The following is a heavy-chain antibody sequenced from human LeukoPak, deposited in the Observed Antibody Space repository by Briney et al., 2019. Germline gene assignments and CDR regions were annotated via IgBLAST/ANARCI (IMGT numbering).Heavy chain of an antibody. J-gene: IGHJ4*02. D-gene: IGHD6-19*01. CDR1: GYSLTSYW. CDR2: IYPGDSDT. V-gene: IGHV5-51*01. CDR3: ARLKGAVAGDFDY. Sequence: GESLRISCKGSGYSLTSYWVGWVRQMPGKGLEWMGIIYPGDSDTRYSPSFQGQVTISADKSISTAYLQWSSLKASDTAMYYCARLKGAVAGDFDYWGQGTLVTVSS.